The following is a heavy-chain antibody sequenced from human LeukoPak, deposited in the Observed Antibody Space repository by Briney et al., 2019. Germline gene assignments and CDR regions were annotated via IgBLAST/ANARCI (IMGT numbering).Heavy chain of an antibody. CDR2: IYHSGST. CDR3: ARAPWDSSSSNYMRRFDY. D-gene: IGHD3-22*01. Sequence: SETLSLTCAVSGYSISSDNYWVWIRQPPGQGLEWTGGIYHSGSTYYNPSLKSRVTMSVDTSKNQFSLKLSSVTAADTAVYYCARAPWDSSSSNYMRRFDYWGQGTLVTVSS. J-gene: IGHJ4*02. V-gene: IGHV4-38-2*01. CDR1: GYSISSDNY.